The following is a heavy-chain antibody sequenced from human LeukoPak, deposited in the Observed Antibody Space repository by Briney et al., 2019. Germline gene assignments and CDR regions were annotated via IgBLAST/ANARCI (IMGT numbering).Heavy chain of an antibody. V-gene: IGHV3-74*01. CDR2: INSDGSWT. D-gene: IGHD2/OR15-2a*01. CDR3: VSFYETY. J-gene: IGHJ4*02. Sequence: GGSLRLSCAASGNYWMHWVRQAPGKGLLWVSHINSDGSWTTYADSVRGRFTISKDNAKNTVYLQMNSLRAEDTAVYYCVSFYETYWGRGTLVTVSS. CDR1: GNYW.